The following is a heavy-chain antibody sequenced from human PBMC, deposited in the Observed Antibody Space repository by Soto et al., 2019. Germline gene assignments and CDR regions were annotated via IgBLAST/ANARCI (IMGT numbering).Heavy chain of an antibody. J-gene: IGHJ4*02. V-gene: IGHV3-11*06. CDR3: ARTPKTYDSSGYYVDY. CDR2: ISSSSSYT. CDR1: GFTFSDYY. D-gene: IGHD3-22*01. Sequence: GGSLRLSCAASGFTFSDYYMSWIRQAPGKGLEWVSYISSSSSYTNYADSVKGRFTISRDNAKNSLYLQMNSLRAEDTAVYYCARTPKTYDSSGYYVDYWGQGTLVTVS.